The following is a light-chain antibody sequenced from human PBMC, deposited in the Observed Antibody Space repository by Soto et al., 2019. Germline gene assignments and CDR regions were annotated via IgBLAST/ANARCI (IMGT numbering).Light chain of an antibody. J-gene: IGLJ2*01. V-gene: IGLV6-57*04. CDR3: QSYDTINQAGI. CDR1: SGSIARNY. CDR2: QDN. Sequence: NFMLTQPHSVSESPGKTVTISCTRSSGSIARNYVQWYQQRPGGAPTTVIYQDNQRPSGVPDRFSGSIDSSSNSASLTISGLNTEDEADSYCQSYDTINQAGIFGGGTKLTVL.